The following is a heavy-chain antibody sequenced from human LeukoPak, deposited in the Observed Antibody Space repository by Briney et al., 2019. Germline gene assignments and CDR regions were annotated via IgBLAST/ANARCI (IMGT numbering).Heavy chain of an antibody. V-gene: IGHV4-59*08. CDR1: GGSISSYY. CDR2: IYYSGST. J-gene: IGHJ4*02. CDR3: ARHSSGWYLDDY. Sequence: PSETLSLTCTVSGGSISSYYWSWLRQPPGKGLEWIGYIYYSGSTNYNPSPKSRVTISVDTSKNQFSLKLSSVTAADTAVYYCARHSSGWYLDDYWGQGTLVTVSS. D-gene: IGHD6-19*01.